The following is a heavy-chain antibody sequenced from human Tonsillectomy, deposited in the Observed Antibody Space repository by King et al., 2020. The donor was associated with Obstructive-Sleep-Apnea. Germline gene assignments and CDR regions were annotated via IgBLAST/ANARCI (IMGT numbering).Heavy chain of an antibody. J-gene: IGHJ4*02. V-gene: IGHV4-34*01. CDR2: INHSGGA. D-gene: IGHD4-17*01. CDR3: ASGEVYYGDYDY. CDR1: GGSFSVYS. Sequence: VQLQQWGAGLLKPSETLSLTCAVYGGSFSVYSLSWIRQPPGKGLEWIGEINHSGGATYNPSLKNRVTISVDTSKNQFSLKLSSVTAADTAVYYCASGEVYYGDYDYWGQGTLVTVSS.